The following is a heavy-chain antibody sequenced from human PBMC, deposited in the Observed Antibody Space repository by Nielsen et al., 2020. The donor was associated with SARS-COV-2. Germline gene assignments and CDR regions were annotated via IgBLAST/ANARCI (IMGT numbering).Heavy chain of an antibody. V-gene: IGHV4-39*01. CDR2: IYYSGST. D-gene: IGHD6-13*01. J-gene: IGHJ5*02. CDR3: ARHLYSSSWGPRDWCDP. Sequence: WIRQPPVKGLEWIGSIYYSGSTSYNPSRKRRVTISVDTSKNQFSLKLSSVTAADTAVYYCARHLYSSSWGPRDWCDPWGQGTLVTVSS.